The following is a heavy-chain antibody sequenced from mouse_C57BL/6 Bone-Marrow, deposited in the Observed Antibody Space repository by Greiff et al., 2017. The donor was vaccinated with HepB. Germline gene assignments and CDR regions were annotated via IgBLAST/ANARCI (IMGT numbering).Heavy chain of an antibody. D-gene: IGHD1-1*01. CDR1: GFTFSDYG. CDR3: ARQAVYYAMDY. V-gene: IGHV5-15*01. J-gene: IGHJ4*01. Sequence: EVQLVESGGGLVQPGGSLKLSCAASGFTFSDYGMAWVRQAPRKGPEWVAFISNLAYSIYYADTVTGRFTISRENAKNTLYLEMSSLRSEDTAMYYCARQAVYYAMDYWGQGTSVTVSS. CDR2: ISNLAYSI.